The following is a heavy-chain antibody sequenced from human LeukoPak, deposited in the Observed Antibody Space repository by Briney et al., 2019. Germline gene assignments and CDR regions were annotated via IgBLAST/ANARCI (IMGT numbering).Heavy chain of an antibody. CDR3: ARDIAATGTFDY. D-gene: IGHD6-13*01. Sequence: GGSLRLSCAASGFTFDDYAMHWVRQAPGKGLEWVSGISWNSGSIGYADSVKGRFTISRDNAKNSLCLQMNSLRAEDTALYYCARDIAATGTFDYWGQGTLVTVSS. CDR1: GFTFDDYA. CDR2: ISWNSGSI. V-gene: IGHV3-9*01. J-gene: IGHJ4*02.